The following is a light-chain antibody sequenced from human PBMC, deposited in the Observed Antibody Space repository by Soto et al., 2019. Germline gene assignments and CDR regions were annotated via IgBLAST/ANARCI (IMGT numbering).Light chain of an antibody. CDR3: SSYAGSNNLDV. Sequence: QSVLTQPPSASGSPGQSVTISCTGTRRDVGGYNYVSWYQQHPGKAPKLMIYEVFKRPSGVPDPFSGSKSGNTASLTVSGLQAEDEDDYYCSSYAGSNNLDVXGTGTKVAVL. V-gene: IGLV2-8*01. CDR1: RRDVGGYNY. J-gene: IGLJ1*01. CDR2: EVF.